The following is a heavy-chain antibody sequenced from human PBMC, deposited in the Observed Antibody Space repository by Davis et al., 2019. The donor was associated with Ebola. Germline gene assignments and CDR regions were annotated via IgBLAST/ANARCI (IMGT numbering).Heavy chain of an antibody. CDR1: GGSISSSNW. D-gene: IGHD4-11*01. V-gene: IGHV4-4*02. CDR3: ARAATVGAWFDP. Sequence: SETLSLTCAVSGGSISSSNWWSWVRQPPGKGLEWIGEINHSGSTNYNPSLKSRVTISVDTSKNQFSLKLSSVTAADTAVYYCARAATVGAWFDPWGQGTLVTVSS. J-gene: IGHJ5*02. CDR2: INHSGST.